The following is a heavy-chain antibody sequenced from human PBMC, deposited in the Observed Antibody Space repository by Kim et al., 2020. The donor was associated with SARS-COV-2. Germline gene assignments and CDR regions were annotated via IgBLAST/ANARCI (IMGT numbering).Heavy chain of an antibody. V-gene: IGHV3-53*01. J-gene: IGHJ4*02. D-gene: IGHD3-10*01. CDR3: ARERYGSGSYDY. Sequence: DAGKARFTISRHNSKNTLYLQMNSLRAEDTAVYYCARERYGSGSYDYWGQGTLVTVSS.